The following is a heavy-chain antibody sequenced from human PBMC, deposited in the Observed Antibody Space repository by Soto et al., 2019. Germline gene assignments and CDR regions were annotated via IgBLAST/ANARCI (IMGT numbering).Heavy chain of an antibody. Sequence: EVQVLESGGGLVQPGGSLRLSCAASGFTFSSHAMSWVRQAPGKGLEWVSVISGSGGSTYYAGSVKGRFTISRDNSKNTLYLQMDTLRAEDTALYYCAKGVGGGNSVYFDYWGQGTLVTVSS. CDR1: GFTFSSHA. J-gene: IGHJ4*02. CDR2: ISGSGGST. V-gene: IGHV3-23*01. CDR3: AKGVGGGNSVYFDY. D-gene: IGHD3-10*01.